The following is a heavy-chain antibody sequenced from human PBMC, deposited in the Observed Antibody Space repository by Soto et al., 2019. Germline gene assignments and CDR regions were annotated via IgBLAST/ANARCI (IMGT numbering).Heavy chain of an antibody. Sequence: GGSLRLSCAASGFSYSDYSMNWVRQAPGKGLEWVAFIDPSGTMTDYRESVKGRFTLSKDKSMKTVYLQMNSLRVEDAAVYYCTKDRVSDGIYSFDYWGQGALVTVYS. CDR3: TKDRVSDGIYSFDY. CDR1: GFSYSDYS. J-gene: IGHJ4*02. CDR2: IDPSGTMT. D-gene: IGHD2-15*01. V-gene: IGHV3-23*05.